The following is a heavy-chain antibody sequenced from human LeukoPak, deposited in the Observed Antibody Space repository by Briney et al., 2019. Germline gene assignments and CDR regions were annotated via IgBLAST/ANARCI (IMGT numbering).Heavy chain of an antibody. D-gene: IGHD6-6*01. J-gene: IGHJ3*02. V-gene: IGHV3-7*04. CDR1: GFTFSSYW. CDR2: IKQDGSEK. CDR3: ARGGIITSYAFEI. Sequence: GGSLRLSCAASGFTFSSYWMSWVRQAPGKGLEWVANIKQDGSEKYYVDSVKGRFTISRDNAKNSLYLQMDGLRAEDTAVYYCARGGIITSYAFEIWGQGAMVTVSS.